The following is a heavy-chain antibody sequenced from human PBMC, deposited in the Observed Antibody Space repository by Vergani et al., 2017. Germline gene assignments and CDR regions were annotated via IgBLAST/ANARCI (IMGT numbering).Heavy chain of an antibody. J-gene: IGHJ4*02. CDR1: GFTFSSYG. Sequence: QVQLVESGGGVVQPGRSLRLSCAASGFTFSSYGMHWVRQAPGKGLEWVAVIWYDGSNKYYADSVKGRFTISRDNSKNTLYLQMNSLRAEDTAVYYCAREGSNSYAFDYWGQGTPVTVSS. CDR3: AREGSNSYAFDY. CDR2: IWYDGSNK. V-gene: IGHV3-33*01. D-gene: IGHD5-18*01.